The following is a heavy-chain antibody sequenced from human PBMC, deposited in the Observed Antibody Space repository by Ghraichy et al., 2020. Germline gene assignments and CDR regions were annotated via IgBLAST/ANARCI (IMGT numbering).Heavy chain of an antibody. CDR2: IWYDGSNK. D-gene: IGHD6-13*01. CDR1: GFTFSSYG. CDR3: ARDKGYSSSWPLYYFDY. Sequence: GESLNISCAASGFTFSSYGMHWVRQAPGKGLEWVAVIWYDGSNKYYADSVKGRFTISRDNSKNTLYLQMNSLRAEDTAVYYCARDKGYSSSWPLYYFDYWGQGTLVTVSS. V-gene: IGHV3-33*01. J-gene: IGHJ4*02.